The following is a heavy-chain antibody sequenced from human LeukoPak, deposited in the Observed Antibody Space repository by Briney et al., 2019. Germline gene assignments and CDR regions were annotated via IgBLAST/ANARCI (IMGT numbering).Heavy chain of an antibody. CDR2: IYHSGST. CDR3: ARVKGSGWYSRGWFDP. CDR1: GGSISSGGYS. D-gene: IGHD6-19*01. Sequence: PSKTLSLTCAVSGGSISSGGYSWSWIRQPPGKGLEWIGYIYHSGSTYYNPSLKSRVTISVDRSKNQFSLKLSSVTAADTAVYYCARVKGSGWYSRGWFDPWGQGTLVTVSS. V-gene: IGHV4-30-2*01. J-gene: IGHJ5*02.